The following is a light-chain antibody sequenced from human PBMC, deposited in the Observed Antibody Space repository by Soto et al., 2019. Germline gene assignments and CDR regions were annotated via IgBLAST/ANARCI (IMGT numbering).Light chain of an antibody. CDR1: QSVGSY. CDR2: DAS. Sequence: EIVSTQSPATLSLSPGDRATLSCRASQSVGSYLGWYQQRPGQAPRLLIYDASNRATGIPARFSGSGSGTDFTLTISSLEPEDFAVYYCQQRSDWPSTFGGGTKVEIK. CDR3: QQRSDWPST. J-gene: IGKJ4*01. V-gene: IGKV3-11*01.